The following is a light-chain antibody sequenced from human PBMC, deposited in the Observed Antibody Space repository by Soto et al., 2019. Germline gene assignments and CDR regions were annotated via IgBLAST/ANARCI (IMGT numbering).Light chain of an antibody. CDR1: SGYSNYK. J-gene: IGLJ1*01. CDR3: GADHGSGSNYL. Sequence: QSVLTQPPSASASLGASVTLTCTLSSGYSNYKVDWYQQRPGKGPRFVMRVGTGGIVGSKGDGIPDRFSVLGSGLNRYLTIKNIQEEDESDYHCGADHGSGSNYLFGTGTKVTVL. V-gene: IGLV9-49*01. CDR2: VGTGGIVG.